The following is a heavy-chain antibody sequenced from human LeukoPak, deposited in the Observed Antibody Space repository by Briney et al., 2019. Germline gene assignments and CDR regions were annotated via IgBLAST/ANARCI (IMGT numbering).Heavy chain of an antibody. Sequence: PSETLSLTCTVSGGSINSGGYYWSWLRHHPGKGLEWIGYIYYTGSTYYNPSLKSRVTISVDTSKSQFSLKLSSVSAADTAVYYCARELIVPDGGGYYYYYVDVWGKGTTVTVSS. CDR3: ARELIVPDGGGYYYYYVDV. CDR2: IYYTGST. CDR1: GGSINSGGYY. V-gene: IGHV4-31*03. J-gene: IGHJ6*03. D-gene: IGHD2-2*01.